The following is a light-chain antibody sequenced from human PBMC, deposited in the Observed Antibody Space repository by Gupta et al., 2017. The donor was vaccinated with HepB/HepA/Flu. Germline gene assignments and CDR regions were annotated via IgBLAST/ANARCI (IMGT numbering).Light chain of an antibody. CDR3: MTWHISTWV. CDR1: SGVNVATYR. J-gene: IGLJ3*02. CDR2: YTSDTDK. V-gene: IGLV5-45*02. Sequence: QAVLTQPSSLSASPGASASLTCTFRSGVNVATYRIYWYQPKPGSPPQFLLSYTSDTDKQQGSGVPSRFSGSKVVSANAGILLISGLQSEDEADYYCMTWHISTWVFGGGTKLTVL.